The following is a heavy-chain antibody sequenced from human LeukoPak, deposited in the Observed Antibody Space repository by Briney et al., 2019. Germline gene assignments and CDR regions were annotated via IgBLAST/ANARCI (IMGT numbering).Heavy chain of an antibody. CDR3: ARGRYGQWLVRYFDY. CDR1: GGSFSGYY. V-gene: IGHV4-34*01. Sequence: ASETLSLTCAVYGGSFSGYYWSWIRQPPGKGLEWIGEINHSGSTNYNPSLKSRVTISVDTSKNQFSLKLSSVTAADTAVYYCARGRYGQWLVRYFDYWGQGTLVTVSS. CDR2: INHSGST. D-gene: IGHD6-19*01. J-gene: IGHJ4*02.